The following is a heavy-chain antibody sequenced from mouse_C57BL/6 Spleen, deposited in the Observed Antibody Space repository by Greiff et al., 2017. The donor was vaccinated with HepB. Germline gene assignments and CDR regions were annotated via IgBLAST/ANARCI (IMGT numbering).Heavy chain of an antibody. D-gene: IGHD1-1*01. CDR2: IYPRSGNT. V-gene: IGHV1-81*01. J-gene: IGHJ1*03. CDR3: ARGLYYYGSSDDWYFDV. CDR1: GYTFTSYG. Sequence: QVQLQQSGAELARPGASVKLSCKASGYTFTSYGISWVKQRTGQGLEWIGEIYPRSGNTYYYEKFKGKATLTADKSASTAYMELRSLTSEDSAVYFCARGLYYYGSSDDWYFDVWGTGTTVTVSS.